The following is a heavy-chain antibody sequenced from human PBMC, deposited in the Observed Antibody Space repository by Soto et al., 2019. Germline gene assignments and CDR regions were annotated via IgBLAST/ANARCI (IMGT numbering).Heavy chain of an antibody. CDR3: ANLPIRSYYYYGMDV. V-gene: IGHV3-23*01. D-gene: IGHD3-10*01. CDR2: ISGSGGST. J-gene: IGHJ6*02. CDR1: GFTFSSYA. Sequence: EVQLLESGGGLVQPGGSLRLSCAASGFTFSSYAMSWVRQAPGKGLEWAPAISGSGGSTYYADSVKGRFTISRDNSKNPLYLQMNSLRAEDTAVYYCANLPIRSYYYYGMDVWGQGTTVTVSS.